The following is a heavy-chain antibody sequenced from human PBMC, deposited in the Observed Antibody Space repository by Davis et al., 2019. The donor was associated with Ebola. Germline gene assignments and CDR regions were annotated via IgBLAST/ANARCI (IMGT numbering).Heavy chain of an antibody. J-gene: IGHJ2*01. D-gene: IGHD4-17*01. CDR1: GFTFDDYA. CDR2: ISWNSGSI. Sequence: SLKISCAASGFTFDDYAMHWVRQAPGKGLEWVSGISWNSGSIGYADSVKGRFTISRDNAKNSLYLQMNSLRAEDTAVYYCARDFGYGDQDWYFDLWGRGTLVTVSS. CDR3: ARDFGYGDQDWYFDL. V-gene: IGHV3-9*01.